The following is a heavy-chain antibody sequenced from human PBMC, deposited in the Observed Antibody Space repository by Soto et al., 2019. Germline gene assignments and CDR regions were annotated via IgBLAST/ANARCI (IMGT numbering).Heavy chain of an antibody. Sequence: ESGGGLVQPGGSLRLSCAASGFTFSSYAMHWVRQAPGKGLEYVSAISSNGGSTYYANSVKGRFTISRDNSKNTLYLQMGSLRAEDMAVYYCARTDSPDYGDYVAMVAFDIWGQGTMVTVSS. CDR3: ARTDSPDYGDYVAMVAFDI. D-gene: IGHD4-17*01. CDR2: ISSNGGST. V-gene: IGHV3-64*01. CDR1: GFTFSSYA. J-gene: IGHJ3*02.